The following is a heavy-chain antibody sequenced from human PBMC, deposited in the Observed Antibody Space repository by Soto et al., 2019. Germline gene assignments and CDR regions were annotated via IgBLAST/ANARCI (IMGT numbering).Heavy chain of an antibody. Sequence: QLLESGGGLVQPGGSLRLSCAASGFTFGNYAMNWVRQAPGKGLEWVSGIRGTDGSTYYIDSVKGRFTVSRDNSKNTVYLQLNSLRAEDTAVYYCAKGTDRSATYYLHEALDVWGQGTRVTVSS. D-gene: IGHD1-26*01. CDR2: IRGTDGST. V-gene: IGHV3-23*01. CDR3: AKGTDRSATYYLHEALDV. CDR1: GFTFGNYA. J-gene: IGHJ3*01.